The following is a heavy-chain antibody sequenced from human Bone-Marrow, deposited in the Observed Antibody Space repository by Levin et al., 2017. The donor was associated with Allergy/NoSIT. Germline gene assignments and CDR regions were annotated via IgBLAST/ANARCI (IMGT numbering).Heavy chain of an antibody. CDR3: ARDGGFDY. D-gene: IGHD3-3*01. CDR2: INPNSGDT. Sequence: ASVKVSCKASGYTFTDYYMHWVRQAPGQGLEWMAWINPNSGDTNSAQKFQGRVTLTRDTSINTAYMDLNSLRSDDTAVYDCARDGGFDYWGQGTLVTVSS. V-gene: IGHV1-2*02. CDR1: GYTFTDYY. J-gene: IGHJ4*02.